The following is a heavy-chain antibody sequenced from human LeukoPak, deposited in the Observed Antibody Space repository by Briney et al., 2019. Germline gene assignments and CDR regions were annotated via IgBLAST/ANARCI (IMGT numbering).Heavy chain of an antibody. Sequence: ASVTVSCKASGYTFSSYGLSWVRQAPGQGLEWMGWHSSYKDKTNYAQKFHDRVTMTTDTSTSTAYMELGSLTSADTAVYYCARDMKYSSGRPDHWGQGTLVTVSS. J-gene: IGHJ4*02. CDR3: ARDMKYSSGRPDH. D-gene: IGHD6-19*01. CDR2: HSSYKDKT. CDR1: GYTFSSYG. V-gene: IGHV1-18*04.